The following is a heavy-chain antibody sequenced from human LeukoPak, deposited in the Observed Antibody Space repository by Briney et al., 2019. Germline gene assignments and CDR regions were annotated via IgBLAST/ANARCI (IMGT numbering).Heavy chain of an antibody. J-gene: IGHJ3*02. D-gene: IGHD3-22*01. CDR1: GLTFTKAW. CDR2: IKSNTDGGTT. CDR3: TTNPYDRSGYHI. V-gene: IGHV3-15*01. Sequence: GGSLRLSCAASGLTFTKAWMTWVRQAPGEGLEWVGRIKSNTDGGTTDYAAPVKGRFTISRDDSKNTLYLQMNSLKTEDTAVYYCTTNPYDRSGYHIWGQGTMVTVSS.